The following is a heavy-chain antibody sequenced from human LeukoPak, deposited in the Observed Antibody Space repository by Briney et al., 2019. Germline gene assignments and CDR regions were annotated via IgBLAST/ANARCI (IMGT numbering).Heavy chain of an antibody. CDR1: GGTFSSYA. Sequence: SVKVSCKASGGTFSSYAISWVRQAPGQGLEWMGGIIPIFGTANYAQKFQGRVTITADESTSTAYMELSSLKSEDTAVYYCTRDAGQRAYYYYMDVWGKGTTVTVSS. CDR3: TRDAGQRAYYYYMDV. J-gene: IGHJ6*03. CDR2: IIPIFGTA. D-gene: IGHD5-18*01. V-gene: IGHV1-69*01.